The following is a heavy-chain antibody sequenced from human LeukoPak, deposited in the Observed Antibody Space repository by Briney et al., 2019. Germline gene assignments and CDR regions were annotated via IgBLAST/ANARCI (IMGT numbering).Heavy chain of an antibody. CDR3: ARVHGGNSGFDP. CDR1: GGSVSSGSYY. D-gene: IGHD4-23*01. Sequence: PSETLSLTCTVSGGSVSSGSYYWSWIRQPPGKGLEWIGYIYYSGSTNYNPSLKSRVTISVDTSKNQFSLKLNSVTAADTAVYYCARVHGGNSGFDPWGQGTLVTVSS. V-gene: IGHV4-61*01. J-gene: IGHJ5*02. CDR2: IYYSGST.